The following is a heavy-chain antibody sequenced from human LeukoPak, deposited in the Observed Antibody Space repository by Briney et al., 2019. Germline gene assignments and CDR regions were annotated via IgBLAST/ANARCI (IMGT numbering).Heavy chain of an antibody. CDR1: GGSISSYY. J-gene: IGHJ3*02. D-gene: IGHD3-10*01. CDR3: ARSSYYYGADAYDI. V-gene: IGHV4-59*01. Sequence: PSETLSLTCTVSGGSISSYYWSWIRQPPGKGLEWIGYTYYSGSTNYNPSLKSRVTISVGTSKIQFSLRLSSVTAADTAVYYCARSSYYYGADAYDIWGQGRMVTVSS. CDR2: TYYSGST.